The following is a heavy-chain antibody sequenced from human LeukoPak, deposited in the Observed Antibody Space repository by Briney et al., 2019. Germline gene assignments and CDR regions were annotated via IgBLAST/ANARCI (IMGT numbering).Heavy chain of an antibody. CDR3: ARGYYDSSGYYLDY. Sequence: ASVKVSCKASGYTFTTNDFNWVRQATGQGLEWMGWMNPNSGDTVYEQKFQGRVTMTRNTSISTAYMDLSSLRSEDTAVYYCARGYYDSSGYYLDYWGQGTLLTVSS. CDR2: MNPNSGDT. D-gene: IGHD3-22*01. V-gene: IGHV1-8*01. CDR1: GYTFTTND. J-gene: IGHJ4*02.